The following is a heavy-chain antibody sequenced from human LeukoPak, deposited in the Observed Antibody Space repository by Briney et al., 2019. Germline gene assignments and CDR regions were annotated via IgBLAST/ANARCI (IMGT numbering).Heavy chain of an antibody. D-gene: IGHD2-15*01. CDR1: GFTFFNYA. CDR3: AKERLRAFDY. CDR2: ISNNGGET. V-gene: IGHV3-23*01. Sequence: PGGSLRLSCAASGFTFFNYAMSWVRQAPGKGLEWVSSISNNGGETYYADSVKGRFTISRDNSKNTLYVQMNNLRAEDTAVYYCAKERLRAFDYWGQGTLVTVSS. J-gene: IGHJ4*02.